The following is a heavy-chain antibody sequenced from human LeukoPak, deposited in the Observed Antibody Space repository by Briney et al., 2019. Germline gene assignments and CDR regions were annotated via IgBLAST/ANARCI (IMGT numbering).Heavy chain of an antibody. D-gene: IGHD3-22*01. CDR2: IYYSGST. J-gene: IGHJ4*02. Sequence: PSETLSLTWTVSGGSISSYYWSWIRQPPGKGLEWIGYIYYSGSTNYNPTLKSRVTISVDTSKNQFSLKLSSVTAADTAVYYCARGGEWRYYYDSSGYYPFDYWGQGTLVTVSS. V-gene: IGHV4-59*01. CDR1: GGSISSYY. CDR3: ARGGEWRYYYDSSGYYPFDY.